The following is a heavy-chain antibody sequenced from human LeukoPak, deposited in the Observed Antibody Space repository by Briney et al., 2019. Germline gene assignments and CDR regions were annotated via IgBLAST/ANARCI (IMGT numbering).Heavy chain of an antibody. J-gene: IGHJ4*02. V-gene: IGHV3-74*01. CDR1: GFTFSNNW. CDR2: INIDGSST. CDR3: ARGRADYQFDY. D-gene: IGHD2-2*01. Sequence: GGSLRLSCAASGFTFSNNWLHWVRQAPGKGLVWVSRINIDGSSTGYADSVKGRFTISRDNAKNTLYLQMGSLRAEDTAMYYCARGRADYQFDYWGQGTLVTVSS.